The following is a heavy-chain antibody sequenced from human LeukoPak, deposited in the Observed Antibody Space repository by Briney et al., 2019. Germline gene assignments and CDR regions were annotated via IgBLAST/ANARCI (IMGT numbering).Heavy chain of an antibody. CDR2: ISGSGAST. D-gene: IGHD6-13*01. CDR3: AKDTYSSPSSFDY. Sequence: GGSLRLSCAASGFTFSTYAMSWVRQAPGKGLEWVSTISGSGASTYYADSVKGRFTISRDNSKNTLYLQMNSLRAEDTAVYYCAKDTYSSPSSFDYWGQGTLVTVSS. V-gene: IGHV3-23*01. CDR1: GFTFSTYA. J-gene: IGHJ4*02.